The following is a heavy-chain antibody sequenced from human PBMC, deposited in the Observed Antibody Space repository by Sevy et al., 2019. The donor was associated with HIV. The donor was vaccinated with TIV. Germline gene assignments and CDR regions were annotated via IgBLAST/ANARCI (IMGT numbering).Heavy chain of an antibody. CDR2: ILYDGSNK. CDR1: GFSFSSYA. Sequence: GGSLRLSCAASGFSFSSYAMLWVRQAPGKGLDWVALILYDGSNKYYADSVKGRFTISRDNAKNTLYLQMNSLRPEDMAVYYCARDGLGGFAQTLDVWGQGTTVTVSS. V-gene: IGHV3-30*04. D-gene: IGHD3-16*01. CDR3: ARDGLGGFAQTLDV. J-gene: IGHJ6*02.